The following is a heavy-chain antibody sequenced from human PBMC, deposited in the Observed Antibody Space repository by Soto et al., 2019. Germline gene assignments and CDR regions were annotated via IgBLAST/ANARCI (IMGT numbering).Heavy chain of an antibody. D-gene: IGHD6-25*01. CDR2: IYYSGST. CDR1: GVSIISYY. J-gene: IGHJ4*02. Sequence: PSETLSLTCTVSGVSIISYYWSWILQPPGKGLEWIGYIYYSGSTNYNPSLKSRVTISVDTSKNQFSLKLSSMTAADTAVYYCARWGSTRIAASHLRGKGFDYWGQGTLVTVAS. CDR3: ARWGSTRIAASHLRGKGFDY. V-gene: IGHV4-59*01.